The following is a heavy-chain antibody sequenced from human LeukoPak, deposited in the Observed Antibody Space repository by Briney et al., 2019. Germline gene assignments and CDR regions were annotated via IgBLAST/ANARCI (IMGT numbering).Heavy chain of an antibody. CDR1: GYTFTSYG. V-gene: IGHV1-18*01. D-gene: IGHD6-13*01. CDR2: ISAYNGNT. CDR3: ARYEESEYPGIAAAGLDY. Sequence: ASVKVSCKPSGYTFTSYGIIWVRQAPAQGLEWMGWISAYNGNTNYAQKLQGRVTMTTDISTSTAYMELRSLRSDDTAVYYCARYEESEYPGIAAAGLDYWGQGTLVTVSS. J-gene: IGHJ4*02.